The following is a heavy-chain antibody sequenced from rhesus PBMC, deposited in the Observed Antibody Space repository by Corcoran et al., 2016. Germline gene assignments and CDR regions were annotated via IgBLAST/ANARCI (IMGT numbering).Heavy chain of an antibody. J-gene: IGHJ2*01. CDR2: IYGSGGST. Sequence: QGQLQESGPAVVKPSETLSLTCAVPGGSISSSHWVSWLRPPPGKGLAWIGGIYGSGGSTEYTPALKSRVTISIDTSKNQFSLKLSSVTAADTAVYYCARRGTGSSWSLKWYFDLWGPGTPITISS. CDR1: GGSISSSHW. D-gene: IGHD6-13*01. CDR3: ARRGTGSSWSLKWYFDL. V-gene: IGHV4-93*02.